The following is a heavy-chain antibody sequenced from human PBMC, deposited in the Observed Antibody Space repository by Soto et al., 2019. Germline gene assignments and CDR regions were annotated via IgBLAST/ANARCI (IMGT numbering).Heavy chain of an antibody. Sequence: GGSLRLSCAASGFTFRSFTMNWVRQAPGKGLEWVSTISSNSAYIYYTDALRGRFTISRDNAKNSLHLQMNSLRAEDTAVYYCTRDASRDSSARGWFDPWGPGTLVIVSS. D-gene: IGHD6-13*01. CDR1: GFTFRSFT. V-gene: IGHV3-21*01. CDR2: ISSNSAYI. J-gene: IGHJ5*02. CDR3: TRDASRDSSARGWFDP.